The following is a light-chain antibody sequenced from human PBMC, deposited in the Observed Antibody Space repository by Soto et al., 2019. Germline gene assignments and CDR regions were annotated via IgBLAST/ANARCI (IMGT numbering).Light chain of an antibody. CDR3: GSYAGSKNV. J-gene: IGLJ1*01. CDR2: EVS. CDR1: SSDVGAYNY. V-gene: IGLV2-8*01. Sequence: QSVLTQPPSASGSPGQSVTISCTGTSSDVGAYNYVSWYQQHPGKAPKLMIYEVSKRPSGVPDRFSASKSGNTASLTVSGLQAEDEADYYCGSYAGSKNVFGTGTKVTVL.